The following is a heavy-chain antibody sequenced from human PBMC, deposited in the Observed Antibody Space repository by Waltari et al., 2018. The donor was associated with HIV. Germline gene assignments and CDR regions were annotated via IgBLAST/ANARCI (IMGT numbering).Heavy chain of an antibody. Sequence: QVQLQESGPGLVKPSETLSLTCTVSGGSISSYYWSWIRQPAGKGLEWIGRIYTSGSTNYNPSLKSRVTMSVDTSKNQFSLKLSSVTAADTAVYYCALSLYCGGDCSFHFDYWGQGTLVTVSS. CDR3: ALSLYCGGDCSFHFDY. V-gene: IGHV4-4*07. J-gene: IGHJ4*02. CDR1: GGSISSYY. D-gene: IGHD2-21*02. CDR2: IYTSGST.